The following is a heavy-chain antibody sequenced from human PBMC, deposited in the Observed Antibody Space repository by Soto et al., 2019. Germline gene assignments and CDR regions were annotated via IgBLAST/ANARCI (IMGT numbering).Heavy chain of an antibody. J-gene: IGHJ5*02. CDR3: ARDGRGGNWFDP. D-gene: IGHD2-15*01. CDR2: IYYSGST. V-gene: IGHV4-59*01. Sequence: PSETLSLTCTVSGGSISSYYWSWIRQPPGKGLEWIGYIYYSGSTNYNPSLKSRVTISVDTSKNQFSLHLSSVTAADTAVYDCARDGRGGNWFDPWGQGTLVTVSS. CDR1: GGSISSYY.